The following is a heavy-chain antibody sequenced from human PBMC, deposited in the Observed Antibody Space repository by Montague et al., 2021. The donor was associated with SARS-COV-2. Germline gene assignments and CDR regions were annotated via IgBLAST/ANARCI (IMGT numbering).Heavy chain of an antibody. CDR1: GGSISSSSYY. J-gene: IGHJ6*02. Sequence: SETLSLTCTVSGGSISSSSYYWGWIRQPPGKGLEWIGSIYYTGSTYYNPSLKSRVTISVDTSKNQFSLKLSSVTAADTAVYYCAGDTGIAMLVLVTRYGMDVWGQGTTVTVSS. V-gene: IGHV4-39*07. CDR2: IYYTGST. D-gene: IGHD3-22*01. CDR3: AGDTGIAMLVLVTRYGMDV.